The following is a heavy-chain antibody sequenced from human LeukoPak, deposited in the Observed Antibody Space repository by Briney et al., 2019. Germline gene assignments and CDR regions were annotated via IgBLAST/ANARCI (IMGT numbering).Heavy chain of an antibody. CDR3: ARDLGFGPMVRGVISP. V-gene: IGHV4-59*01. J-gene: IGHJ5*02. Sequence: PSETLSLTCTVSGGSISSYYWSWIRQPPRKGLEWIGYIYYSGSTNYNPSLKSRVSISVDTSKNQFSLRLRSVTAAVTAVYYCARDLGFGPMVRGVISPWGQGTLVTVSS. CDR2: IYYSGST. CDR1: GGSISSYY. D-gene: IGHD3-10*01.